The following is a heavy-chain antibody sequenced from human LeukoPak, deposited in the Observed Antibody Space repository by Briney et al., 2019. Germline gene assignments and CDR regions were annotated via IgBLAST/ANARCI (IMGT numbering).Heavy chain of an antibody. CDR3: ARDQCSGGSCYENPWFDP. J-gene: IGHJ5*02. D-gene: IGHD2-15*01. CDR1: GGTFSSYA. Sequence: SVKVSCKASGGTFSSYAISWVRQAPGQGLEWVGGIIPIFGTANYAQKFQGRVTITADESTSTAYMELSSLRSEDTAVYYCARDQCSGGSCYENPWFDPWGQGTLVTVSS. V-gene: IGHV1-69*13. CDR2: IIPIFGTA.